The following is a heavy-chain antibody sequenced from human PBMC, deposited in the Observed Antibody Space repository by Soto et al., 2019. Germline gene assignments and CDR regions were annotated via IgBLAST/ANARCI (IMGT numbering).Heavy chain of an antibody. CDR3: ARTTAVPNSLRSRYFFDY. CDR2: VYYSGTT. CDR1: GGSVSDKTYY. J-gene: IGHJ4*02. D-gene: IGHD4-17*01. V-gene: IGHV4-61*01. Sequence: SETLSLTCSVSGGSVSDKTYYWSWIRQPPGKRLEWIGYVYYSGTTNYNPSLKSRVTISVNLSKNQFSLRLSSVTTADTALYYCARTTAVPNSLRSRYFFDYWGQGTLVTVSS.